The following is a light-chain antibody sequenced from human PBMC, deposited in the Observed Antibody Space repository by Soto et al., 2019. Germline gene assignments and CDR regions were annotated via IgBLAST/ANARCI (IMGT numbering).Light chain of an antibody. CDR1: ERVSSSY. V-gene: IGKV3-20*01. Sequence: EIVLTQSPGTLSLSPGERATLSCRASERVSSSYLAWYQQKPGQAPRLLIYGASSRATGIPDRFSGSGSGTDLTLTISRLEPEDCAVYYCQQYGSSPLLTFGGGTKVEIK. CDR2: GAS. J-gene: IGKJ4*01. CDR3: QQYGSSPLLT.